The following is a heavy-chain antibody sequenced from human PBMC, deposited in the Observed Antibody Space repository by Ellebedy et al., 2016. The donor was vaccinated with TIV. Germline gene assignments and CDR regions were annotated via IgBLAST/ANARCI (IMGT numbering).Heavy chain of an antibody. CDR2: INPSGGST. CDR1: GYTFISYF. J-gene: IGHJ4*02. Sequence: ASVKVSCKASGYTFISYFIHWVRQAPGQGLEWMGVINPSGGSTRYAQKFQGRVTMTRDTSISTAYMELSRLRSDDTAVYYCARWVGYYYWGQGTLVTVSS. CDR3: ARWVGYYY. D-gene: IGHD3-22*01. V-gene: IGHV1-46*01.